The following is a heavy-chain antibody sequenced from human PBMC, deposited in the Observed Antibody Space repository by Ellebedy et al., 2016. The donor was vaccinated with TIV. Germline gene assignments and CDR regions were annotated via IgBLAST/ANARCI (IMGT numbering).Heavy chain of an antibody. J-gene: IGHJ3*02. Sequence: SVKVSXKASGGTFSSYAISWVRQAPGQGLEWMGGIIPIFGTANYAQKFQGRVTITADESTSTAYMELSSLRSEDTAVYYCARGPFSDYYDSSGYGTHHDAFDIWGQGTMVTVSS. CDR1: GGTFSSYA. CDR3: ARGPFSDYYDSSGYGTHHDAFDI. V-gene: IGHV1-69*13. D-gene: IGHD3-22*01. CDR2: IIPIFGTA.